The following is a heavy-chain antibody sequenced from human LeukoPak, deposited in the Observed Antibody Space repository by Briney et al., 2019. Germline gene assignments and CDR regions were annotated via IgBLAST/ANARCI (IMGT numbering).Heavy chain of an antibody. CDR3: ARGLHSYEP. J-gene: IGHJ5*02. D-gene: IGHD3-22*01. Sequence: PGGSLRLPCAASGFTVSRDFMTWVRQAPGKGLEWVSVIYSGGGTDYADSVKGRFTISKDNSRNTLYLQMNSLRAEDTAVYYCARGLHSYEPWGQGTLVTVSS. CDR1: GFTVSRDF. CDR2: IYSGGGT. V-gene: IGHV3-66*01.